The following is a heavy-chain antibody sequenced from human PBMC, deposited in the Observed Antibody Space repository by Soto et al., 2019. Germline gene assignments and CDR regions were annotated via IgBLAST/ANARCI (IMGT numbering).Heavy chain of an antibody. Sequence: ASVKVSCKADGYGFTRYGIGWARQAPGQGLEWMGWINTYNGNTNYAQNVQGRVTLTTDTSTSTAYMELRSLRSNDTAIYYCAMVDVYVTPSPQDVWGQGTTVTVSS. CDR3: AMVDVYVTPSPQDV. D-gene: IGHD3-16*01. CDR2: INTYNGNT. CDR1: GYGFTRYG. V-gene: IGHV1-18*01. J-gene: IGHJ6*02.